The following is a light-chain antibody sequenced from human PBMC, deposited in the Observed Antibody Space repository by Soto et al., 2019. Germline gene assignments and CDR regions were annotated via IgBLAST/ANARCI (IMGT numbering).Light chain of an antibody. J-gene: IGLJ1*01. V-gene: IGLV2-14*01. CDR3: SSYTSASTLLYL. Sequence: QSALTQPASVSGSPGQSITISCTGTSSDVGGYNYVSWYQQHPGIAPKLLIYGVTNRPSGDSTRFSGSKSGNTASLTISGLQAEDEADYHCSSYTSASTLLYLFGTGTKLTVL. CDR2: GVT. CDR1: SSDVGGYNY.